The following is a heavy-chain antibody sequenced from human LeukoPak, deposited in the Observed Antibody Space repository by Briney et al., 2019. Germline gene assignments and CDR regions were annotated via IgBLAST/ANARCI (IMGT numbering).Heavy chain of an antibody. V-gene: IGHV4-59*08. D-gene: IGHD3-22*01. CDR2: IYYSGST. J-gene: IGHJ3*02. Sequence: SETLSLTCTVSGGSISSYYWSWIRQPPGKGLEWIGYIYYSGSTNYNPSLKSRVTISVDTSKNQFSLKLSSVTAADTAVYYCARHYYDSSGYFMPNHFTNAFDIWGQGTMVTVSS. CDR1: GGSISSYY. CDR3: ARHYYDSSGYFMPNHFTNAFDI.